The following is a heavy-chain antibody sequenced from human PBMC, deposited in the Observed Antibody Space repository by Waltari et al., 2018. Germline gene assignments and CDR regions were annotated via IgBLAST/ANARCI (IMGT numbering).Heavy chain of an antibody. CDR3: ATLRHYYDSSGYYFVVY. CDR2: IIPIFGTA. Sequence: QVQLVQSGAEVKKPGSSVKVSCKASGGTFSSYAISWVRQAPGQGLEWMGGIIPIFGTANYAQKFQGRVTITADKSTSTAYMELSSLRSEDTAVYYCATLRHYYDSSGYYFVVYWGQGTLVTVSS. CDR1: GGTFSSYA. V-gene: IGHV1-69*14. J-gene: IGHJ4*02. D-gene: IGHD3-22*01.